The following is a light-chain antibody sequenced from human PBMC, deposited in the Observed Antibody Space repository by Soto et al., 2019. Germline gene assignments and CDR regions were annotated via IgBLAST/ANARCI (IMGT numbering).Light chain of an antibody. V-gene: IGKV1-33*01. J-gene: IGKJ3*01. CDR2: GAS. Sequence: DVQMTQSPSSLSASIGDRVTITCQASQDIRKYLNWYQQKPGRAPKLLIYGASNLETGVPSRFSGSGYGTDFIFTISSLQPEDIATYYCQQYDNLPPFTFGPGTKVAIK. CDR1: QDIRKY. CDR3: QQYDNLPPFT.